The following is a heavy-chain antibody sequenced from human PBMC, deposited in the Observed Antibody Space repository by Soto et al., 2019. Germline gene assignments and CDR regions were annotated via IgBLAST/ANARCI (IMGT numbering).Heavy chain of an antibody. Sequence: QVQLVQSGAEVKKPGSSVRVSCKASGTIFSSYTISWVRQAPGQGLEWMGRIIPILGETNSAQKFQDRVTLTADKSTNTAYMELHSLRLEDTAVYYCARGLGGRMDDWGQGTKVNVSS. J-gene: IGHJ6*02. CDR2: IIPILGET. V-gene: IGHV1-69*08. CDR1: GTIFSSYT. CDR3: ARGLGGRMDD. D-gene: IGHD3-16*01.